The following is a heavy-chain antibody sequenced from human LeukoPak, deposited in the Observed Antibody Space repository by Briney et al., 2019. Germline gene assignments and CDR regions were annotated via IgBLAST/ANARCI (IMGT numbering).Heavy chain of an antibody. CDR1: GGTFSSYA. D-gene: IGHD3-3*01. CDR3: ARVKGVRFLEWLLKGGYYYMDV. J-gene: IGHJ6*03. Sequence: SVKVSCKASGGTFSSYAISWVRQAPGQGLEWMGRIIPIFGTANYAQKFQGRVTITTDESTSTAYMELSSLRSEDPAVYYCARVKGVRFLEWLLKGGYYYMDVWGKETTVTVSS. CDR2: IIPIFGTA. V-gene: IGHV1-69*05.